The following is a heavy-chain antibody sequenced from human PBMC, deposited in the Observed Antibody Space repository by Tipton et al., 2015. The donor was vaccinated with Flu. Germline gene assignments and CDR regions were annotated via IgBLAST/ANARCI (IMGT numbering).Heavy chain of an antibody. CDR2: IYHSGST. Sequence: TLSLTCTVSGYSISSGYYWGWIQQPPGKGLEWIGSIYHSGSTYYNPSLKSRVTISVDTSKNQFSLKLSSVTAADTAVYYCARDPADTAMGDFDYWGQGTLVTVSS. CDR1: GYSISSGYY. D-gene: IGHD5-18*01. V-gene: IGHV4-38-2*02. CDR3: ARDPADTAMGDFDY. J-gene: IGHJ4*02.